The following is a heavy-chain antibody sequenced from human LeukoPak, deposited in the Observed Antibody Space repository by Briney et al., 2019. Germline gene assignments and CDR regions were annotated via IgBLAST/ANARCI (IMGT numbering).Heavy chain of an antibody. CDR1: GFTFSTHE. Sequence: GGSLRLSCASSGFTFSTHEMNWVRQAPGKGLEWVSYITRSGTTIYYADSVKGRFTISRDNAKNSLYLQMNSLRDEDTAVYYCARGGNIGYDYNAFDIWGQGTMVTVSS. CDR3: ARGGNIGYDYNAFDI. V-gene: IGHV3-48*03. J-gene: IGHJ3*02. D-gene: IGHD3-22*01. CDR2: ITRSGTTI.